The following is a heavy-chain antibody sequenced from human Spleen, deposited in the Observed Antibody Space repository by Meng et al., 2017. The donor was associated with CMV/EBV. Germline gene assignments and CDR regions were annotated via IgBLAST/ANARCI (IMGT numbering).Heavy chain of an antibody. CDR2: IFHSGGT. D-gene: IGHD1-26*01. CDR1: GDSISTNNW. Sequence: SETLSLTCTVSGDSISTNNWWIWVRQPPGKGLEWIGQIFHSGGTNYNPSLESRVTMSVDKSKNHFSLTLSSVTAADTAVYYCASGVIGRTYYYYGMDVWGQGTTVTVSS. V-gene: IGHV4-4*02. CDR3: ASGVIGRTYYYYGMDV. J-gene: IGHJ6*02.